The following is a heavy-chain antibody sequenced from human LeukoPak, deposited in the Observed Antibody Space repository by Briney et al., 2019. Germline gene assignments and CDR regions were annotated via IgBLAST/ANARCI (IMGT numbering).Heavy chain of an antibody. CDR2: IIPIFGTA. J-gene: IGHJ6*02. V-gene: IGHV1-69*13. CDR3: ARYHQLLFQASYGMDV. CDR1: GGTFGSYA. Sequence: SVKVSCKASGGTFGSYAISWVRQAPGQGLEWMGGIIPIFGTANYAQKFQGRVTITADESTSTAYMELSSLRSEDTAVYYCARYHQLLFQASYGMDVWGQGTTVTVSS. D-gene: IGHD2-2*01.